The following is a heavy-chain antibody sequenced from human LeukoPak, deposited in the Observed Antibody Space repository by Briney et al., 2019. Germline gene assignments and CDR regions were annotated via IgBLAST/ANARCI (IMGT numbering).Heavy chain of an antibody. CDR2: ISSSSSYI. Sequence: GGSLRLSCAASGFTFSSYSMNWVRQAPGKGLEWVSSISSSSSYIYYADSVKGRFTISRDNAKNSLYLQMNSLRAEDTAVYYCARKGYSGYHEFDPWGQGTLVTVSS. V-gene: IGHV3-21*01. J-gene: IGHJ5*02. CDR1: GFTFSSYS. D-gene: IGHD5-12*01. CDR3: ARKGYSGYHEFDP.